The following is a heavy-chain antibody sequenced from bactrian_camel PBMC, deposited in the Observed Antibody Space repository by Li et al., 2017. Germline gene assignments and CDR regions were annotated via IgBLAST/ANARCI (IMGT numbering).Heavy chain of an antibody. V-gene: IGHV3S28*01. CDR1: GYTYPADC. CDR3: AADLVPSGGFCYDTSQLHFFNY. Sequence: QLVESGGGSVQAGGSLTLSCVVSGYTYPADCMGWFRQAPGKEREGVATLYAGGDITNYADSVKGRFTISLDNAKNTLYLEMTALKPEDSSVYICAADLVPSGGFCYDTSQLHFFNYRGRGTQVT. CDR2: LYAGGDIT. J-gene: IGHJ4*01. D-gene: IGHD3*01.